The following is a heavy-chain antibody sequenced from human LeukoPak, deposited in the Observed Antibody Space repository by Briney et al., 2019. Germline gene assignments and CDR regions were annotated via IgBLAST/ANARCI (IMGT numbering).Heavy chain of an antibody. V-gene: IGHV4-39*07. CDR3: ARYVPVKTGPTRASFDY. CDR1: GGSISRSRDY. CDR2: IYYSGST. D-gene: IGHD1-1*01. Sequence: SETLSLTCTVSGGSISRSRDYWGWIRQPPGKGLEWIGSIYYSGSTYYNPSLKSRVSMSIDTSKSQFSLNLRSVTAADTAVYYCARYVPVKTGPTRASFDYWGQGILVTVSS. J-gene: IGHJ4*02.